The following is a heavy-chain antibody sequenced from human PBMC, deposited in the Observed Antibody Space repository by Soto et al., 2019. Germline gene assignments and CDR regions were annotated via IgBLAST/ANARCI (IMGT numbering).Heavy chain of an antibody. V-gene: IGHV3-23*01. Sequence: PGGSLRLSCASSGFTFSSYAMSWVRQAPGKGLEWVSAISGSGGSTYYADSVKGRFTISRDNSKNTLYLQMNSLRAEDTAVYYCAKDLRYSGYEAHDAFDIWGQGTMVTVSS. CDR1: GFTFSSYA. D-gene: IGHD5-12*01. CDR3: AKDLRYSGYEAHDAFDI. CDR2: ISGSGGST. J-gene: IGHJ3*02.